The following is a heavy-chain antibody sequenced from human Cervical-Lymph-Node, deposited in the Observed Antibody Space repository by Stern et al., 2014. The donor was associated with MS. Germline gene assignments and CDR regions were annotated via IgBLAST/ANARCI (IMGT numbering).Heavy chain of an antibody. CDR2: INPSGGNT. CDR1: GYTFTTYY. D-gene: IGHD3-22*01. J-gene: IGHJ4*02. V-gene: IGHV1-46*03. CDR3: ARATFDDSSAYFQYYFDH. Sequence: MQLVESGAEVRKPGASVKVSCKASGYTFTTYYMHWVRQAPGQGLEWMGVINPSGGNTNYAQKFQGRVTMTRDTSTSTVYMELSSLRSEATAMYYCARATFDDSSAYFQYYFDHWGQGTLVTVSS.